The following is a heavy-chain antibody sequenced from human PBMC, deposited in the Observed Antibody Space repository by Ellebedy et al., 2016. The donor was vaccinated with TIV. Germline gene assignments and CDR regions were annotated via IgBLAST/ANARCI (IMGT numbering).Heavy chain of an antibody. J-gene: IGHJ4*02. CDR3: ARGLLMVYAIRGGIDY. V-gene: IGHV3-66*01. D-gene: IGHD2-8*01. CDR2: IYPGGGT. CDR1: GFTVATNH. Sequence: PGGSLRLSCAVSGFTVATNHMSWVRQAPGRELQRVADIYPGGGTYYHGSVQGRFAISRDNSKNTLYLQMNSLRAEDTAVYYCARGLLMVYAIRGGIDYWGQGTLVTVSS.